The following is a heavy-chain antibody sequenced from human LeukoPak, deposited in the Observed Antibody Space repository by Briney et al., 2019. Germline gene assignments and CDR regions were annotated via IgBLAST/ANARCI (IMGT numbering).Heavy chain of an antibody. CDR3: AKDPSLTPYMNFDY. CDR2: ISGSGGTT. CDR1: GFTFSSYA. V-gene: IGHV3-23*01. D-gene: IGHD3-9*01. Sequence: GGSLRLSCAASGFTFSSYAMSWVRQAPGKGLEWVSAISGSGGTTYYADSVKGRFTISRDNSKNTLYLQMNSLRAEDTAVYYCAKDPSLTPYMNFDYWGQGTLVTVSS. J-gene: IGHJ4*02.